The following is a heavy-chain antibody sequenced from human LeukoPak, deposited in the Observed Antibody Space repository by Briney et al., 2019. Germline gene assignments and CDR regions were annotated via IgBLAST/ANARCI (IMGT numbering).Heavy chain of an antibody. V-gene: IGHV1-69*13. CDR1: GGTFRSNT. J-gene: IGHJ4*02. CDR3: ARGWLAETTVVTPYNY. D-gene: IGHD4-23*01. Sequence: SVKVSCKASGGTFRSNTISWVRQAPGQGLEWMGGITPIFGTANYAQKFQGRVTITAVESMSTAYMELSSLRSEDTAVYYCARGWLAETTVVTPYNYWGQGTLVTVSS. CDR2: ITPIFGTA.